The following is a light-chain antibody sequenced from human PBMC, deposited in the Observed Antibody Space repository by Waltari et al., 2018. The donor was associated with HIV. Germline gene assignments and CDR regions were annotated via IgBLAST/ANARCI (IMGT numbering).Light chain of an antibody. J-gene: IGLJ1*01. CDR3: AAWDDSLNGYV. V-gene: IGLV1-44*01. CDR2: SNN. CDR1: SPNIGSHT. Sequence: QSVLTQPPSASGTPGQRVTIPCSGSSPNIGSHTVNWYQQLPGTAPKLLIYSNNQRPSGVPDRFSGSKSGTSASLAISGLQSEDEADYYCAAWDDSLNGYVFGTGTKVTVL.